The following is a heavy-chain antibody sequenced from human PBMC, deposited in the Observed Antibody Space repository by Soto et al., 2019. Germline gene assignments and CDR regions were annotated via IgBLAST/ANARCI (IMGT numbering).Heavy chain of an antibody. Sequence: ASVKVSCKASGYTFTGYYRHWVRQAPGQGLEWMGWINPNSGGTNYAQKFQGWVTMTRDTSISTAYMELSRLRSDDTAVYYCARSYQSSPLTFDPWGQGTLVTVSS. J-gene: IGHJ5*02. CDR1: GYTFTGYY. CDR3: ARSYQSSPLTFDP. V-gene: IGHV1-2*04. CDR2: INPNSGGT. D-gene: IGHD2-2*01.